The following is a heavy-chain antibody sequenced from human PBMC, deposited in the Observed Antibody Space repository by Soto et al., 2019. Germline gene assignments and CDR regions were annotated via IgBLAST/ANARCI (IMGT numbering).Heavy chain of an antibody. D-gene: IGHD6-19*01. CDR3: TTDLGQGWLVLPFDP. CDR2: IKSKTDGGTT. Sequence: PGGSLILSCAASGFTFSNAWMSWVRQAPGKGLEWVGRIKSKTDGGTTDYAAPVKGRFTISRDDSKNTLYLQMNSLKTEDTAVYYCTTDLGQGWLVLPFDPWGQGTLVTVS. J-gene: IGHJ5*02. CDR1: GFTFSNAW. V-gene: IGHV3-15*01.